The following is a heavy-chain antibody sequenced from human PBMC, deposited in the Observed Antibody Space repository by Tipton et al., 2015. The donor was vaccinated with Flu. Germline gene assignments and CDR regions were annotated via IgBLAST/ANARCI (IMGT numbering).Heavy chain of an antibody. J-gene: IGHJ4*02. V-gene: IGHV3-30*14. D-gene: IGHD1-1*01. Sequence: SLRLSCEASGFKLGDYAMHWVRQAPGGGLEWVAVISYDASTKFYTESVKGRFTVSRDNSKNMLYLQIDSLTIEDTAVYYCARGACNWNSFERPADLWGQGTLVSVSS. CDR3: ARGACNWNSFERPADL. CDR2: ISYDASTK. CDR1: GFKLGDYA.